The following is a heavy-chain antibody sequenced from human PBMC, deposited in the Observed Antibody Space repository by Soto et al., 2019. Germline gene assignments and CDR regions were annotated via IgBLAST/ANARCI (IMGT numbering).Heavy chain of an antibody. V-gene: IGHV1-2*02. CDR2: INPNSGGT. CDR3: ARGSSIAAAGTMDY. J-gene: IGHJ4*02. D-gene: IGHD6-13*01. Sequence: ASVKVSCKASGYTFTGYYMHWVRQAPGQGLEWMGWINPNSGGTNYAQKFQGRVTMTRDTSISTAYMELSRLRSDDTDVYYCARGSSIAAAGTMDYWGQGTRVTVSS. CDR1: GYTFTGYY.